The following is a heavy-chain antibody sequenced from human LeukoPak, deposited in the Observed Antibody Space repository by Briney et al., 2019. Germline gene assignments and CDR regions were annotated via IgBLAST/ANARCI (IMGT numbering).Heavy chain of an antibody. CDR3: AREGFLGSYYLGPSNEYFQH. D-gene: IGHD1-26*01. CDR1: GGSFSGYY. Sequence: PSETLSLTCAVYGGSFSGYYWSWIRQPPGKGLEWIGEIYHSGSTNYNPSLKSRVTISVDKSKNQFSLKLSSVTAADTAVYYCAREGFLGSYYLGPSNEYFQHWGQGTLVTVSS. J-gene: IGHJ1*01. CDR2: IYHSGST. V-gene: IGHV4-34*01.